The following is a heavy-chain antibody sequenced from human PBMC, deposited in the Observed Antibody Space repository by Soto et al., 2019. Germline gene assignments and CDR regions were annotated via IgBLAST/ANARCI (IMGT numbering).Heavy chain of an antibody. Sequence: SVKVSCKASGGTFSSYAICWVRQAPGQGLEWMGGIIPIFGTANYAQKFQGRVTITADESTSTAYMELSSLRSEDTAVYYCARGDSSWYFWFDPWGQGTLVTVSS. V-gene: IGHV1-69*13. CDR2: IIPIFGTA. J-gene: IGHJ5*02. CDR3: ARGDSSWYFWFDP. CDR1: GGTFSSYA. D-gene: IGHD6-13*01.